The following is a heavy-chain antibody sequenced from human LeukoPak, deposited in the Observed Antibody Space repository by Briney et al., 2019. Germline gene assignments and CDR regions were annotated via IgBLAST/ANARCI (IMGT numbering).Heavy chain of an antibody. CDR2: IYYSGST. V-gene: IGHV4-59*08. D-gene: IGHD3-10*01. CDR1: GGSISSYY. Sequence: PSETLSLTCTVSGGSISSYYWSWIRRPPGKGLEWIGYIYYSGSTNYNPSLKSRVTISVDTSKNQFSLKLSSVTAADTAVYYCARGDLWFGELSTEYYYYGMDVWGQGTTVTVSS. CDR3: ARGDLWFGELSTEYYYYGMDV. J-gene: IGHJ6*02.